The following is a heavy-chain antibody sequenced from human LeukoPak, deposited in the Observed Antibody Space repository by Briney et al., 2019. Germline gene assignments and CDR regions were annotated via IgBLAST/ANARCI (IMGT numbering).Heavy chain of an antibody. CDR1: GGSFSGYY. Sequence: SETLSLTCAVYGGSFSGYYWSWIRQPPGKGLEWIGEINHSGSTNYNPSLKSRVTISVDTSKNQFSLKLSSVTAADTAVYYCARSPGSLRWFDPLGQGTLVTVSS. V-gene: IGHV4-34*01. CDR2: INHSGST. CDR3: ARSPGSLRWFDP. D-gene: IGHD3-10*01. J-gene: IGHJ5*02.